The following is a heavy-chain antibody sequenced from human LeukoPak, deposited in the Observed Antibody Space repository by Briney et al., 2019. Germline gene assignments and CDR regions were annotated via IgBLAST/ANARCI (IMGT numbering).Heavy chain of an antibody. CDR1: GGSFSGYY. V-gene: IGHV4-34*01. CDR3: ASSGYYGMDV. CDR2: INHSGST. Sequence: SETLSLTCAVYGGSFSGYYWSWIRQPPGKGMEWIGEINHSGSTNYNPSLKSRVTISVDTSKNQFSLKLSSVTAADTAVYYCASSGYYGMDVWGQGTTVTVSS. D-gene: IGHD6-19*01. J-gene: IGHJ6*02.